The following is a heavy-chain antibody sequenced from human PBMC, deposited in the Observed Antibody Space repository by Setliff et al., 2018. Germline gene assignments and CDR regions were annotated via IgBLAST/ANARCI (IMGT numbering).Heavy chain of an antibody. Sequence: GGSLRLSCAASGFPFSTYGMHWVRQAPGKGLEWVAFIRFDGSYKYYADSAKDRFTISRDNSKNTLYLQMSSLRGEDTAVYYCARDGKQFYYDSTGYYRNWFDPWGQGTLVTVSS. D-gene: IGHD3-22*01. J-gene: IGHJ5*02. V-gene: IGHV3-30*02. CDR2: IRFDGSYK. CDR1: GFPFSTYG. CDR3: ARDGKQFYYDSTGYYRNWFDP.